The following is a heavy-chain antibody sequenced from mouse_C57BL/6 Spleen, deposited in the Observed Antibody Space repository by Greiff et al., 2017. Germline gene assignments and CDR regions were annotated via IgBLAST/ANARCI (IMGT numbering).Heavy chain of an antibody. CDR1: GFSLPSYG. Sequence: QVQLKESGPGLVQPSQSLSITCTVSGFSLPSYGVHWVRQSPGKGLEWLGVIWRGGSTDYNAAFMSRLSITKDNSKSQVFFKMNSLQADDTAIYYCAKETTVVDYAMDYWGQGTSVTVSS. CDR3: AKETTVVDYAMDY. D-gene: IGHD1-1*01. CDR2: IWRGGST. V-gene: IGHV2-5*01. J-gene: IGHJ4*01.